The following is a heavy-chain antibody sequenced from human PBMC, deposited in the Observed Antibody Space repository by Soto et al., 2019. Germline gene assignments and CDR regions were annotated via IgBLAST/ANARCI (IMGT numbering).Heavy chain of an antibody. CDR3: ARAGKSDATHFDS. CDR1: GYNFINYW. Sequence: PGESLKSSCKGSGYNFINYWIGRVRQKPGKGMEWRGIVYGGDSDTRYSPSFQGQVTILVDRSTSTAYLQWSSLEASDSATYYCARAGKSDATHFDSWGQGTLVTVSS. D-gene: IGHD2-21*02. V-gene: IGHV5-51*01. CDR2: VYGGDSDT. J-gene: IGHJ4*02.